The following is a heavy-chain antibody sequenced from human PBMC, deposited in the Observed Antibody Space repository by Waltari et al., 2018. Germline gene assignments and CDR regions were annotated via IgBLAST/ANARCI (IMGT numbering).Heavy chain of an antibody. Sequence: QVQLQESGPGLVKPSETLSLTCTVSGGSISSYYWSWIRQPPGKGLEWIGYIYTSGSTNHTPSLKSRVTISVDTSKNQFSLKLSSVAAADTAVYYCARAGQPHGNFDPWGQGTLVTVSS. CDR1: GGSISSYY. D-gene: IGHD6-13*01. V-gene: IGHV4-4*09. CDR2: IYTSGST. J-gene: IGHJ5*02. CDR3: ARAGQPHGNFDP.